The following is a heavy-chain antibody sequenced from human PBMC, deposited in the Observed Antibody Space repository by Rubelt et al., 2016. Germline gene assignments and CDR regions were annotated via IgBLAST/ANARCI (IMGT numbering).Heavy chain of an antibody. J-gene: IGHJ5*02. Sequence: GQLVQSGAEVKKPGSSVKVSCKASGGTFSSYAISWVRQAPGQGLEWMGGIIPIFGTANYAQKCQGRVTITADESTSTAYMELSSLRSEDTAVYYCAVVKRVSEWSGSLHLEPCGQCTMVTV. CDR2: IIPIFGTA. V-gene: IGHV1-69*01. CDR3: AVVKRVSEWSGSLHLEP. CDR1: GGTFSSYA. D-gene: IGHD3-3*01.